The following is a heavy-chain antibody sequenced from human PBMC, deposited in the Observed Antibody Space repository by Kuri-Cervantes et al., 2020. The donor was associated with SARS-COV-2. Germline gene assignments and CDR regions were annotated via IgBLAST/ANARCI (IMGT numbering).Heavy chain of an antibody. CDR1: GGSISSYY. Sequence: SETLSLTCTVSGGSISSYYWSWIRQPPGKGLEWIGYIYYSGSTNYNPSLKSRVTISVDTSKNQFSLKLSSVTAADTAVYYCARDKGTYKKSYYYYYYMDVWGKGTTVTASS. D-gene: IGHD1-14*01. V-gene: IGHV4-59*01. J-gene: IGHJ6*03. CDR3: ARDKGTYKKSYYYYYYMDV. CDR2: IYYSGST.